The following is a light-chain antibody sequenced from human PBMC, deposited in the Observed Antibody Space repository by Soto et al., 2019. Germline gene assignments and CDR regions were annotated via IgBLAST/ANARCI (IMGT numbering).Light chain of an antibody. CDR2: STG. V-gene: IGLV7-43*01. J-gene: IGLJ3*02. CDR3: LLYDGGVQL. CDR1: TGAVTSGNY. Sequence: QAVVTQEPSLTVSPGGTVTLTCASSTGAVTSGNYPNWFQQKPAQAPTSLIHSTGDKHSWTPARFSGSLLGDKAALTLSAVQPEDEADYFCLLYDGGVQLFGGGTKLTVL.